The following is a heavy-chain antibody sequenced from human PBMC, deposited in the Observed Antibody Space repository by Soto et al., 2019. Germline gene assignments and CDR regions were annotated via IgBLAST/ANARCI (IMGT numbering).Heavy chain of an antibody. J-gene: IGHJ4*02. CDR1: GGSFSGYY. D-gene: IGHD4-17*01. Sequence: QVQLQQWGAGLLKPSETLSLTCAVYGGSFSGYYWSWIRQPPGKGLEWIGEINHSGSTNYNPSLTSRLXXXVXTSKNQFSLKLSSVTAADTAVYSCAREYGDYGVIDYWGQGTLVTVSS. V-gene: IGHV4-34*01. CDR2: INHSGST. CDR3: AREYGDYGVIDY.